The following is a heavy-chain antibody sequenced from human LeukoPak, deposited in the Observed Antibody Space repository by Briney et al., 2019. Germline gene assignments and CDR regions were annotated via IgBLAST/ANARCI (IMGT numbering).Heavy chain of an antibody. V-gene: IGHV5-51*01. CDR2: IYPADSDT. D-gene: IGHD3-10*01. CDR1: GYIFTSYW. CDR3: ARFYGSGSYDLDY. J-gene: IGHJ4*02. Sequence: GESLKISCKGSGYIFTSYWIGWVRQMPGKGLEWMGIIYPADSDTRYSPSFQGQVTISADKSISTAYLQWSSLEASDTAIYYCARFYGSGSYDLDYWGQGTLVTVSS.